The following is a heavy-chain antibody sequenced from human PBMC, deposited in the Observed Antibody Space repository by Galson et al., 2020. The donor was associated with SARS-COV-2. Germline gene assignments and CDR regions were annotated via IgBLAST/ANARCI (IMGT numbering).Heavy chain of an antibody. J-gene: IGHJ5*02. Sequence: WGSLRLSCAASGFTFSNAWMSWVRQAPGKGLEWVGRIKRKTDGGTTDYAAPVKGRFTISRDDSKNTLYLQMNSLKTEDTAVYYCTTTDHESACWFDPWGQGTLVTVSS. CDR2: IKRKTDGGTT. V-gene: IGHV3-15*01. CDR3: TTTDHESACWFDP. CDR1: GFTFSNAW.